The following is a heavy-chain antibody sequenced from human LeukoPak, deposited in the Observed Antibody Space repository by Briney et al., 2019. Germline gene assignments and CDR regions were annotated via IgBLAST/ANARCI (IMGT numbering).Heavy chain of an antibody. Sequence: GESLKISCKGSGYSFTSYWIGWVRQMPGKGLEWMGIIYPGDSDTRYSPSFQGQVTISADKSISTAYLQWSSLKASDTAMYYCARLISAAASYYYGMDVWGQGTTVTVSS. CDR2: IYPGDSDT. D-gene: IGHD3/OR15-3a*01. CDR3: ARLISAAASYYYGMDV. J-gene: IGHJ6*02. CDR1: GYSFTSYW. V-gene: IGHV5-51*01.